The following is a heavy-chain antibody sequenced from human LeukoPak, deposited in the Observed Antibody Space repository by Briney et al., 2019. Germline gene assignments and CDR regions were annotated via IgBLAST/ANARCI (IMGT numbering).Heavy chain of an antibody. CDR3: ARAYSSVPNQNWFDP. V-gene: IGHV1-8*01. Sequence: ASVKVSCKASGYTFTSYDINWVRQATGQGLEWMGWMNPNSGNTGYAQKFQGRVTMTRNTSISTAYMELSSLRSEDTAVYYCARAYSSVPNQNWFDPWGQGTLVTVSS. J-gene: IGHJ5*02. CDR1: GYTFTSYD. D-gene: IGHD6-19*01. CDR2: MNPNSGNT.